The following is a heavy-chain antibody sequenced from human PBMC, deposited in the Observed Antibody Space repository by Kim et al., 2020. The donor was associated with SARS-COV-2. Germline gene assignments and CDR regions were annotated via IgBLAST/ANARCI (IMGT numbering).Heavy chain of an antibody. D-gene: IGHD3-22*01. J-gene: IGHJ4*02. V-gene: IGHV1-46*01. CDR1: GYSFTTYQ. CDR3: AGVANYYDGTGSKSDY. Sequence: ASVKVSCKASGYSFTTYQINWVRQAPGQGLEWMGRINPSGAGTDYAQKFQGRVTMTRDTSTNTVYMELSSLKSDDTAVYYCAGVANYYDGTGSKSDYWGQGTLVTVSS. CDR2: INPSGAGT.